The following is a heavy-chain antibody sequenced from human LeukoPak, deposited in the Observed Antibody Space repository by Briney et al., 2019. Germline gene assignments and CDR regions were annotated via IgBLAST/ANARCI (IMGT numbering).Heavy chain of an antibody. D-gene: IGHD4-17*01. J-gene: IGHJ6*04. V-gene: IGHV4-61*01. CDR2: IYYSGST. CDR3: ARALGYGDYGMDV. CDR1: GGSVSSGSYY. Sequence: KPSETLSLTCTVSGGSVSSGSYYWSWIRQPPGKGLEWIGYIYYSGSTNYNPSLKSRVTISVDTSKNQFSLKLSSVTAADTAVYCCARALGYGDYGMDVWGKGTTVTVSS.